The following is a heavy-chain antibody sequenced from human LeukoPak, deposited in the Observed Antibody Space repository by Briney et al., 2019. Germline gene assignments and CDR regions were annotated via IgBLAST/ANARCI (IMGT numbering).Heavy chain of an antibody. CDR2: IYYSGST. D-gene: IGHD2-2*01. CDR1: GGSISSSSYY. CDR3: ARPRDILVVPAALHFDY. V-gene: IGHV4-39*01. Sequence: SETLSLTCTVSGGSISSSSYYWGWIRQPPGKGLAWIGSIYYSGSTYYNPSLKSRVTISVDTSKNQFSLKLSSVTAADTAVYYCARPRDILVVPAALHFDYWGQRTLVTVSS. J-gene: IGHJ4*02.